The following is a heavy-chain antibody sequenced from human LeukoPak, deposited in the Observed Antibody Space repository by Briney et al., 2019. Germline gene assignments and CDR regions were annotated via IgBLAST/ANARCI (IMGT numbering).Heavy chain of an antibody. CDR1: GGSITGGGYY. D-gene: IGHD2-15*01. Sequence: SETLSLTCSVSGGSITGGGYYWTWIRQHPGKGLEWIGYIYYSGSTYYNPSLKSRVTISVDTSKNQFSLKLSSVTAADTAVYYCARSTHYGMDVWGQGTTVTVSS. CDR3: ARSTHYGMDV. CDR2: IYYSGST. J-gene: IGHJ6*02. V-gene: IGHV4-30-4*08.